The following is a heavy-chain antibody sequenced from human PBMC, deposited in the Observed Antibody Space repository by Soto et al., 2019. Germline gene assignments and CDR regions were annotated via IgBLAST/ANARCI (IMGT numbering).Heavy chain of an antibody. CDR2: INAGNGNT. CDR3: ARDPYGGGDDAFNI. D-gene: IGHD4-17*01. V-gene: IGHV1-3*01. Sequence: ASVKVSCTASGYTFTSYAMHWVRQAPGQRLEWMGWINAGNGNTQYSQKFRGRVTMTRDTSASTAYMELSSLRSEDTAVYYCARDPYGGGDDAFNIWGQGTMVTVSS. CDR1: GYTFTSYA. J-gene: IGHJ3*02.